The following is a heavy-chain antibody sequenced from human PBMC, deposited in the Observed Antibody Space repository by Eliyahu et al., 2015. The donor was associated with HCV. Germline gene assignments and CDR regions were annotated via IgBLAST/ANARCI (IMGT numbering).Heavy chain of an antibody. CDR2: IYYSGST. V-gene: IGHV4-39*01. D-gene: IGHD1-1*01. CDR1: GXXISSSSXY. Sequence: QLQLQESGPGLVKPSETLSLTCTVSGXXISSSSXYWGWIRXPPGKGLEWXGGIYYSGSTYYNPSLKSRVTISVDTSKNQFSLKLSSVTAADTAVYYCRGEPQLVDYYYYYGMDVWGQGTTVTVSS. CDR3: RGEPQLVDYYYYYGMDV. J-gene: IGHJ6*02.